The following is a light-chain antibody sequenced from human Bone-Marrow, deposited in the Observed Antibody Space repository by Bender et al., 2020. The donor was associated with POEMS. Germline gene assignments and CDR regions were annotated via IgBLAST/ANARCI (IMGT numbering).Light chain of an antibody. CDR3: CSYAGSGTYV. J-gene: IGLJ1*01. CDR2: DFS. Sequence: QSALTQPASVSGSPGQSITISCTGTSSDIGTYNYVSWYQQHPGKAPQLMIYDFSNRPSGVPDRFSGSKSGNTASLTISGLQAEDEADYYCCSYAGSGTYVFGSGTRVTVL. CDR1: SSDIGTYNY. V-gene: IGLV2-14*01.